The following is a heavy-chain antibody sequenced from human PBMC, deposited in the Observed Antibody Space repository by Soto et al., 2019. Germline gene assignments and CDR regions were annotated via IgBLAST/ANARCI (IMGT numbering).Heavy chain of an antibody. CDR1: GGSISSSSYY. CDR2: IYYSGST. J-gene: IGHJ4*02. Sequence: SKTLSLTCTVSGGSISSSSYYWGWIRQPPGKGLEWIGSIYYSGSTYSNPSLKSVFTISGDTSKNQFSLKLSSVTAADTAVYYCVLRLGELSFYFDYWGQGTLVTVSS. CDR3: VLRLGELSFYFDY. D-gene: IGHD3-16*02. V-gene: IGHV4-39*01.